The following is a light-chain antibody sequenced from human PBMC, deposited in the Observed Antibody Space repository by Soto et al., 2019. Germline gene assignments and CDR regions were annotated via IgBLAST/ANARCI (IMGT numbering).Light chain of an antibody. CDR2: VDS. CDR3: QVWDTISDHYV. Sequence: SYELVQPPSVSVAPGQTARITCGGNNIESKSVHWYQQRPGQAPVLVIYVDSDRPSGIPDRFSASTSGNTAALTISRVEAGDEADYYCQVWDTISDHYVFGSGTKVTVL. CDR1: NIESKS. V-gene: IGLV3-21*02. J-gene: IGLJ1*01.